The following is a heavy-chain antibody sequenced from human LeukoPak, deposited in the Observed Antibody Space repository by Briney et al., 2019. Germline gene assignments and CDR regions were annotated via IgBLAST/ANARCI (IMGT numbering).Heavy chain of an antibody. V-gene: IGHV4-31*02. CDR1: GGSMSGYY. D-gene: IGHD5-24*01. J-gene: IGHJ4*02. CDR3: ARGRDGYTGTGGFDY. CDR2: IYYSGST. Sequence: SETLSLTCTVSGGSMSGYYWSWIRQHPGKGLEWIGYIYYSGSTYYNPSLKSRVTISVDTSKNQFSLKLSSVTAADTAVYYCARGRDGYTGTGGFDYWGQGTLVTVSS.